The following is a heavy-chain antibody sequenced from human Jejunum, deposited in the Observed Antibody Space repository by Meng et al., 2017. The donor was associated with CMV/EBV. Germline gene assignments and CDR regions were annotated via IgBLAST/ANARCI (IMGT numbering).Heavy chain of an antibody. Sequence: GSCKTSGYPFTAYAIRRARQAPGQGLEWKGQINTNRGNTYYTQKFQGKVTKTRDTSINTAYMELSGVKSDDTAIYYCARDYWGSDYWGQGTLVTVSS. CDR1: GYPFTAYA. V-gene: IGHV1-2*06. D-gene: IGHD3-16*01. CDR2: INTNRGNT. CDR3: ARDYWGSDY. J-gene: IGHJ4*02.